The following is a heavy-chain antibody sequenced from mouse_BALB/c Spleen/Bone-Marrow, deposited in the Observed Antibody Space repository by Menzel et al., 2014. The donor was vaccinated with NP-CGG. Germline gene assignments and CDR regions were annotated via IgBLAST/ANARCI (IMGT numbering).Heavy chain of an antibody. D-gene: IGHD3-1*01. V-gene: IGHV5-9-4*01. Sequence: EVQLVESGGGLVKPGGSLKLSCAASGFTFSSYAMSWVRQSPEKRLEWVAEISSGGSYTYYPDTVTGRFTISRDNAKNTLYLEMSSLRSEDTAMYYCARDSSGYFDYWGQGTTLTVSS. J-gene: IGHJ2*01. CDR1: GFTFSSYA. CDR2: ISSGGSYT. CDR3: ARDSSGYFDY.